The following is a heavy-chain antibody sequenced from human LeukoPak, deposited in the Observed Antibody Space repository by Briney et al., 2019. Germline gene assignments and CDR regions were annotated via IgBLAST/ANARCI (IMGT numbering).Heavy chain of an antibody. Sequence: ASVKVSCKASGYTFTGYYMHWVRQAPGQGLEWMGWINPNSGGTNYAQKFQGRVTISVDTSKNQFSLKLSSVTAADTAVYYCAREPVATARDYFDYWGQGTLVTVSS. V-gene: IGHV1-2*02. CDR3: AREPVATARDYFDY. J-gene: IGHJ4*02. D-gene: IGHD5-12*01. CDR2: INPNSGGT. CDR1: GYTFTGYY.